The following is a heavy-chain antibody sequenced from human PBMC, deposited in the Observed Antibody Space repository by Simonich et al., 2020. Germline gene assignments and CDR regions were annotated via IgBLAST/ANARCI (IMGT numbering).Heavy chain of an antibody. CDR2: INPSGST. CDR3: ARGLISGSYYY. J-gene: IGHJ4*02. V-gene: IGHV4-34*01. CDR1: GGSFSGYY. D-gene: IGHD1-26*01. Sequence: QVQLQQWGAGLLKPSETLSLTCAVYGGSFSGYYWSWIRQPPGKGLEWIGEINPSGSTNYNPSLKSRVTISVDTSKNQFSLKLSSVTAADTAVYYCARGLISGSYYYWGQGTLVTVSS.